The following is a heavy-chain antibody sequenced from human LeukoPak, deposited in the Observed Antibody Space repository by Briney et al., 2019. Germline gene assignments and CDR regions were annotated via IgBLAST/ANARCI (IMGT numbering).Heavy chain of an antibody. CDR1: GYTFTGYY. CDR3: ASVRPHDGYGLYYYYYGMDV. D-gene: IGHD3-10*01. V-gene: IGHV1-2*02. Sequence: ASVKVSCKASGYTFTGYYMHWVRQAPGQGLEWMGWINPNSGGTNYAQKFQGRVTMTRDTSISTAYMELSRLRSDDTAVYYCASVRPHDGYGLYYYYYGMDVWGQGTTVTVPS. J-gene: IGHJ6*02. CDR2: INPNSGGT.